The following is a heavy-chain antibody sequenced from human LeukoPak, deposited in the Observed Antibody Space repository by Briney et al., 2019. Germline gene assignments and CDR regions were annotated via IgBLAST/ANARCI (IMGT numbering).Heavy chain of an antibody. CDR2: ISSSGSTI. Sequence: GGSLRLSCADSGFTFSSYEMNWVRQAPGKGLEWVSYISSSGSTIYYADSVKGRFTISRDNAKNSLYLQMNSLRAEDTAVYYCARARRDDFWSGSWRYYYYMDVWGQGTTVTVSS. V-gene: IGHV3-48*03. CDR1: GFTFSSYE. CDR3: ARARRDDFWSGSWRYYYYMDV. J-gene: IGHJ6*03. D-gene: IGHD3-3*01.